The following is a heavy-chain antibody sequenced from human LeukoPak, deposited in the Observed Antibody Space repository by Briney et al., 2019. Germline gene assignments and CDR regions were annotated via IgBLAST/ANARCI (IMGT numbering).Heavy chain of an antibody. D-gene: IGHD3-10*01. CDR2: IIPIFGTT. J-gene: IGHJ4*02. V-gene: IGHV1-69*05. CDR3: ARDSRVLWFGELLVDY. Sequence: GSSVKVSCKASGGTFSSYAISWVRQAPGQGLEWMGGIIPIFGTTNYAQKLQGRVTMTTDTSTSTAYMELRSLRSDDTAVYYCARDSRVLWFGELLVDYWGQGTLVTVSS. CDR1: GGTFSSYA.